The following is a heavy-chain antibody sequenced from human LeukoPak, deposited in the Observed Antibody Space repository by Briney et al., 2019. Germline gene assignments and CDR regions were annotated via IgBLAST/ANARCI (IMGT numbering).Heavy chain of an antibody. V-gene: IGHV4-34*01. CDR1: GGSFSGYY. J-gene: IGHJ4*02. CDR3: ARDGYNRGLY. D-gene: IGHD5-24*01. Sequence: PSGTLSLTCAVYGGSFSGYYWSWIRQPPGKGLEWIGEINHSGSTNYNPSLKSRVTISVDTSKNQFSLKLSSVTAADTAVYYCARDGYNRGLYWGQGTLVTVSS. CDR2: INHSGST.